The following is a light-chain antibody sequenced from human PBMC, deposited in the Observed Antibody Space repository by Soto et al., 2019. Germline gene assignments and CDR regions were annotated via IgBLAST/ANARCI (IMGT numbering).Light chain of an antibody. J-gene: IGLJ1*01. Sequence: QSALTQPASVSGSPGQSITISCTGTSSDVGGYNSVSWYQQHPGKAPKLMIYNVSNRPSGISDRFSGSRSGNTASLTISGLQAEDEADYYCSSYTSSSTYVFGTGTKADRP. V-gene: IGLV2-14*03. CDR1: SSDVGGYNS. CDR2: NVS. CDR3: SSYTSSSTYV.